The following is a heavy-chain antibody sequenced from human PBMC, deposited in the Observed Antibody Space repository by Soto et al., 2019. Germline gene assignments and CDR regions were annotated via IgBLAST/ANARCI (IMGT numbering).Heavy chain of an antibody. V-gene: IGHV1-69*01. Sequence: QEQLLQSGAEVRRPGASVTVSCKASGYNFINYDISWVRQAAGQGLEWMGGIIPLFGIAKYAPKFEDRVTIIADDSTNTASMDLSGLRSEDTAVYYCAASGRAVLGYDYKDTEGFDIWGQGTLVTVSS. J-gene: IGHJ3*02. CDR1: GYNFINYD. CDR3: AASGRAVLGYDYKDTEGFDI. D-gene: IGHD3-10*01. CDR2: IIPLFGIA.